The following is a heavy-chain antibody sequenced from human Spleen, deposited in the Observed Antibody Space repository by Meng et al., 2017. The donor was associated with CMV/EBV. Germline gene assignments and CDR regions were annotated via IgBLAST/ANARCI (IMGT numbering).Heavy chain of an antibody. CDR1: GFTFSSYA. CDR3: AKDGGVATRRGEGFDN. D-gene: IGHD6-6*01. CDR2: ISGSGGST. V-gene: IGHV3-23*01. J-gene: IGHJ4*02. Sequence: GGSLRLSCAASGFTFSSYAMSWVRQAPGKGLEWVSAISGSGGSTYYADSVKGRFTISRDNSKNTLYLQMNSLRAEDTAVYYCAKDGGVATRRGEGFDNWGQGTLVTVSS.